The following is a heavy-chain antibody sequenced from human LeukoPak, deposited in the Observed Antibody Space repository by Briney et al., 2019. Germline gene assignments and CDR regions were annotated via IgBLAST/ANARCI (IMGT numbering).Heavy chain of an antibody. CDR2: ISGSGGST. Sequence: PGGSLGLSCAASGFTFSSYAMSWVRQAPGKGLEWVSAISGSGGSTYYADSVKGRFTISRDNSKNTLYLQMNSLRAEDTAVYYCAKDTDSSGSYYWGYWGQGTLVTVSP. CDR3: AKDTDSSGSYYWGY. V-gene: IGHV3-23*01. J-gene: IGHJ4*02. CDR1: GFTFSSYA. D-gene: IGHD1-26*01.